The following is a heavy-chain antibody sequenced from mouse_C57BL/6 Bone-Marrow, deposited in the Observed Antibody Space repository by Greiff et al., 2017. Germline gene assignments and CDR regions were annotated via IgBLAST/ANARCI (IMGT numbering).Heavy chain of an antibody. J-gene: IGHJ2*01. CDR3: ARQKEYYFDY. V-gene: IGHV5-12*01. CDR1: GFTFSDYY. CDR2: ISNGGGST. Sequence: EVMLVESGGGLVQPGGSLKLSCAASGFTFSDYYMYWVRQTPEKRLEWVAYISNGGGSTYYPDTVKGRFTISRDNAKNTLYLQMSRLKSEDTAMYYCARQKEYYFDYWGQGTTLTVSS.